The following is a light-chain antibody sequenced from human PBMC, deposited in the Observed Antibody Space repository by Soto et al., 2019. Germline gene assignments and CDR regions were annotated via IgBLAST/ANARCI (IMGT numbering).Light chain of an antibody. CDR1: QSIGSS. V-gene: IGKV1-5*01. CDR3: QQYNSYGT. J-gene: IGKJ2*01. CDR2: DAS. Sequence: DIQMTQSPSTLSASVGDRVTITCRASQSIGSSLAWYQQKPGKGPKLLIYDASTLESGVRSRFSGSGFGTEFALTISSLQPDDFATFYCQQYNSYGTFGQGTKLEIK.